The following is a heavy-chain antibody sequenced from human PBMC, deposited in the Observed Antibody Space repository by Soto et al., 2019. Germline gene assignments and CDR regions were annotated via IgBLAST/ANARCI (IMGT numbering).Heavy chain of an antibody. D-gene: IGHD6-13*01. CDR3: ARPAPSPIAAAAPDAFDI. CDR2: IYYSGST. J-gene: IGHJ3*02. Sequence: QLQLQESGPGLVKPSETLSLTRTVSGGSISSSSYYWGWIRQPPGKGLEWIGSIYYSGSTYYNPSLKSRVTISVDTSKNQFSLKLSSVTAADTAVYYCARPAPSPIAAAAPDAFDIWGQGTMVTVSS. V-gene: IGHV4-39*01. CDR1: GGSISSSSYY.